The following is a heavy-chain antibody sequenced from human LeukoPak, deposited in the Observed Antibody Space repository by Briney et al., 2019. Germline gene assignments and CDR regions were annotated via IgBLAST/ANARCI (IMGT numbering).Heavy chain of an antibody. CDR1: GGSISSYY. D-gene: IGHD3-22*01. J-gene: IGHJ4*02. CDR3: ARGRYYYDSSGYHIFDY. Sequence: SETLSLTCTVSGGSISSYYWSWIRQPAGKGLEWIGRIYTSGSTNYNPSLKSRVTMSVDTSKNQFSLKLSSVTAADTAVYYCARGRYYYDSSGYHIFDYWGQGTLVTVSS. V-gene: IGHV4-4*07. CDR2: IYTSGST.